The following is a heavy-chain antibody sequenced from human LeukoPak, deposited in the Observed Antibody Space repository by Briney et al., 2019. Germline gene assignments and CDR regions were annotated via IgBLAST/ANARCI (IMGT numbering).Heavy chain of an antibody. Sequence: PSETLSLTCTVSGGSISSYYWSWIRQPPGKGLEWIGYIYTSGSTNYNPSLKSRVTISVDTSKNQFSLKLSAVTAADTAVYYCARHYDSSGYYYYNPMDVWGKGTTVTVSS. J-gene: IGHJ6*04. CDR1: GGSISSYY. CDR3: ARHYDSSGYYYYNPMDV. CDR2: IYTSGST. D-gene: IGHD3-22*01. V-gene: IGHV4-4*09.